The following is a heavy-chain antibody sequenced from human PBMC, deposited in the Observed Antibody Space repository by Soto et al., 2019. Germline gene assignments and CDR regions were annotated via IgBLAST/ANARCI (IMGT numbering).Heavy chain of an antibody. D-gene: IGHD6-13*01. V-gene: IGHV3-74*01. CDR2: INSDGSST. Sequence: GGSLRLSCAASGFTFSSYWMHWVRQAPGKGLVWVSRINSDGSSTSYADSVRGRFTISRDNAKNTLYLQMNSLRAEDTAAYYCARAVRAAAGTFDYWGQGPLVTVSS. CDR3: ARAVRAAAGTFDY. J-gene: IGHJ4*02. CDR1: GFTFSSYW.